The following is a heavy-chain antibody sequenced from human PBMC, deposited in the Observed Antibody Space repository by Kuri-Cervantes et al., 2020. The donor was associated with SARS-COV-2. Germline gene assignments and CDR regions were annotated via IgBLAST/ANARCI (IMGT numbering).Heavy chain of an antibody. Sequence: SCAVSGGSISSGDYYWSWIRQPPGKGLEWIGYIHYSGSTYYNLSLKSRVTISVDTSKNQFSLKLSSVTAADTAVYYCARSLQLVRFDYWGQGTLVTVSS. D-gene: IGHD6-6*01. J-gene: IGHJ4*02. CDR2: IHYSGST. CDR1: GGSISSGDYY. CDR3: ARSLQLVRFDY. V-gene: IGHV4-30-4*08.